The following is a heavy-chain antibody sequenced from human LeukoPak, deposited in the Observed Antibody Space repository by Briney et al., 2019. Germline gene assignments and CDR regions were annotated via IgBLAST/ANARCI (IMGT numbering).Heavy chain of an antibody. V-gene: IGHV3-48*03. Sequence: GGSLRLSCAASGFTFSSYEMNWVRQAPGKGLEWVSYMSSGGGNIYYADFVKGRFTISRDNAKNSLYLQMISLRAEDTAVYYCARDEHQYYHESIVRFDYWGQGTLVTVS. J-gene: IGHJ4*02. CDR3: ARDEHQYYHESIVRFDY. D-gene: IGHD3-22*01. CDR1: GFTFSSYE. CDR2: MSSGGGNI.